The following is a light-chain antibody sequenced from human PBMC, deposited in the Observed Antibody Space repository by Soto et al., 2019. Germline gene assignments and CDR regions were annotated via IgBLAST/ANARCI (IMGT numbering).Light chain of an antibody. CDR1: QGISSY. J-gene: IGKJ2*01. Sequence: IQLTPSPSSLSASVGDSGTITCRASQGISSYLAWYQQKPGKAPKLLIYAASTLQSGVPSRFSGSGSGTDFTLTISSLQPEDFATYYCQQLNSYPYTFGQGTKLEIK. V-gene: IGKV1-9*01. CDR3: QQLNSYPYT. CDR2: AAS.